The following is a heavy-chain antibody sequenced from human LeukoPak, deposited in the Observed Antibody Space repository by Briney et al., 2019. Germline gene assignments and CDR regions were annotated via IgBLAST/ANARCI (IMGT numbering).Heavy chain of an antibody. Sequence: QPGGSLRLSCAASGFTVSSNYMSWVRQAPGKGLEWVSAISGSGGSTYYADSVKGRFTISRDNSKNTLYLQMNSLKTEDTAVYYCTRVADSGSYYLLSYFDYWGQGTLVTVSS. V-gene: IGHV3-23*01. CDR2: ISGSGGST. D-gene: IGHD1-26*01. CDR3: TRVADSGSYYLLSYFDY. CDR1: GFTVSSNY. J-gene: IGHJ4*02.